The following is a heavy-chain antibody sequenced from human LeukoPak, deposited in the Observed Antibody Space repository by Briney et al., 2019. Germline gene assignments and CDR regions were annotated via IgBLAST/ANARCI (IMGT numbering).Heavy chain of an antibody. CDR3: ARHEGYVHAFDI. V-gene: IGHV1-69*13. CDR1: GGTFSSYA. CDR2: IIPIFGTA. J-gene: IGHJ3*02. D-gene: IGHD2-2*01. Sequence: SVKVSCKASGGTFSSYAISWVRQAPGQGLEWMGGIIPIFGTANYAQKFQGRVTITADESTSTAYMELSSLRSEDTAVYYCARHEGYVHAFDIWGQGTMVTVSS.